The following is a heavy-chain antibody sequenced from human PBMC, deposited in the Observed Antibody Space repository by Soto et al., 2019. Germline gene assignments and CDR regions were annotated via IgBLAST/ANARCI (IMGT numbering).Heavy chain of an antibody. V-gene: IGHV4-39*01. Sequence: SETLSLTCTVSGGPISSSSYYWGWIRQPPGKGLEWIGSIYYSGSTYYNPSLKSRVTISVDTSKNQFSLKLSSVTAADTAVYYCAGYCSGGSCYSDWFDPWGQGTLVTVSS. CDR3: AGYCSGGSCYSDWFDP. CDR2: IYYSGST. J-gene: IGHJ5*02. D-gene: IGHD2-15*01. CDR1: GGPISSSSYY.